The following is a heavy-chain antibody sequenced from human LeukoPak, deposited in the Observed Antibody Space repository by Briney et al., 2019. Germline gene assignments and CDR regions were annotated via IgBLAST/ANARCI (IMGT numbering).Heavy chain of an antibody. CDR2: IRYDGSNK. CDR1: GFTFSSYG. CDR3: ARVTTVVTHSNYYYYYYMDV. V-gene: IGHV3-30*02. J-gene: IGHJ6*03. D-gene: IGHD4-23*01. Sequence: GGSLRLSCAASGFTFSSYGMHWVRQAPGKGLEWVAFIRYDGSNKYYADSVKGRFTISRDNSKNTLYLQMNSLRAEDTAVYYCARVTTVVTHSNYYYYYYMDVWGKGTTVTISS.